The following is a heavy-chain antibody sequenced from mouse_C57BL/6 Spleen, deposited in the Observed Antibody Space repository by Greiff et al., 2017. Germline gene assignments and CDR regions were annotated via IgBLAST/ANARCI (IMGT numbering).Heavy chain of an antibody. V-gene: IGHV1-69*01. Sequence: QVQLQQSGAELVMPGASVKLSCKASGYTFTSYWMHWVKQRPGQGLEWIGEIDPSDSYTNYNQKFKGKSTLTVDKSSSTAYMQLSSLTSEDSAVYYCARSFYGKRDYFDYWGQGTTLTVSS. J-gene: IGHJ2*01. CDR2: IDPSDSYT. CDR3: ARSFYGKRDYFDY. CDR1: GYTFTSYW. D-gene: IGHD2-10*01.